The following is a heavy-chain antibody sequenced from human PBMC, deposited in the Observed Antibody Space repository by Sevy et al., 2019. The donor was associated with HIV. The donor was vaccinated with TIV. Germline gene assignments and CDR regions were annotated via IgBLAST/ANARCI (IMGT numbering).Heavy chain of an antibody. CDR3: AIVLVPFASSGSADDAFDI. V-gene: IGHV4-4*07. CDR2: IYTSGST. CDR1: GGSISSYY. J-gene: IGHJ3*02. D-gene: IGHD3-22*01. Sequence: SENLSLTCTVSGGSISSYYWSWIRQPSGKGLEWIGRIYTSGSTNYNPSLKSRVTMSVDTSKNQFSLKLSSVTAADTAVYYWAIVLVPFASSGSADDAFDIWGQGTMVCVS.